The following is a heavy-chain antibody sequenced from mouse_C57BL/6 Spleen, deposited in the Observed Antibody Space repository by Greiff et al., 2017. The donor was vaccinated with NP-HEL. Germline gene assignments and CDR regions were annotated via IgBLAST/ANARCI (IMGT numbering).Heavy chain of an antibody. Sequence: EVQLQQSGTVLARPGASVKMSCKTSGYTFTSYWMHWVKQRPGQGLEWIGAIYPGNSDTSYNQKFKGKAKLTAVTSASTAYMELSSLTNEDSAVYYCTSSITTVAEGGFAYWGQGTLVTVSA. D-gene: IGHD1-1*01. J-gene: IGHJ3*01. V-gene: IGHV1-5*01. CDR2: IYPGNSDT. CDR3: TSSITTVAEGGFAY. CDR1: GYTFTSYW.